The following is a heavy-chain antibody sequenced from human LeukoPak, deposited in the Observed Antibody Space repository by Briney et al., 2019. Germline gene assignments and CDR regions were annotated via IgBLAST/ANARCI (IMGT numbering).Heavy chain of an antibody. CDR1: GGTFSSYA. CDR3: ASSTYSSGWYLKDNWFDP. J-gene: IGHJ5*02. Sequence: SAKVSCKASGGTFSSYAISWVRQAPGQGLEWMGGIIPIFGTANYAQKFQGRVTITTDESTSTAYMELSSLRSEDTAVYYCASSTYSSGWYLKDNWFDPWGQGTLVTVSS. V-gene: IGHV1-69*05. CDR2: IIPIFGTA. D-gene: IGHD6-19*01.